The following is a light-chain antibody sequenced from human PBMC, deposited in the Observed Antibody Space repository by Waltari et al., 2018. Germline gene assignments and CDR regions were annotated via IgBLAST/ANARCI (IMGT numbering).Light chain of an antibody. J-gene: IGKJ1*01. CDR2: DVS. V-gene: IGKV3-11*01. CDR3: QHRSRWPRWT. Sequence: EIVLTQSPATLSLSPGERATLSCRASQSVGSYLAWYQQKPGQAPRLLIYDVSNRAIGIPARFSGSGFGTDFNLTISSLEPEDFAVYYCQHRSRWPRWTFGQGTKVEIK. CDR1: QSVGSY.